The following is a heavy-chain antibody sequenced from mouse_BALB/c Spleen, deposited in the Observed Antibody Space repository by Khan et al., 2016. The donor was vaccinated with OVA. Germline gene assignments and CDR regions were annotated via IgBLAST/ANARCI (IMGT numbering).Heavy chain of an antibody. CDR1: GFTFSSFG. V-gene: IGHV5-17*02. CDR3: ARSLITTWYFDV. J-gene: IGHJ1*01. D-gene: IGHD2-4*01. CDR2: ISSGSATI. Sequence: EVELVESGGGLVQPGGSRKLSCAASGFTFSSFGMHWVRQAPEKGLEWVAYISSGSATIYYADTVKGRFTISRDNPKNTLFLQVTSLRSEDTAIYYCARSLITTWYFDVWGAGTTVTVSS.